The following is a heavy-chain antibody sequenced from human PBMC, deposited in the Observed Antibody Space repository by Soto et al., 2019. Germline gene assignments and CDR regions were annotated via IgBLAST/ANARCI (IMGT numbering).Heavy chain of an antibody. V-gene: IGHV6-1*01. CDR3: ARDPPDFNSGFDY. CDR2: TYYRSQWHY. Sequence: SQTLSLTCAISGDSVSNNGAAWNSIRQSPSRGLEWLGRTYYRSQWHYDYATSVRSRITINPDTSKNQFSLQLNSVTPEDTAVYYRARDPPDFNSGFDYWGQGTLVTVSS. J-gene: IGHJ4*02. CDR1: GDSVSNNGAA. D-gene: IGHD1-26*01.